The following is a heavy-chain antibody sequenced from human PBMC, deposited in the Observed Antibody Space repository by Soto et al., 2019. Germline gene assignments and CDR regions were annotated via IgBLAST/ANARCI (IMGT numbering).Heavy chain of an antibody. CDR2: IWYDGSNK. CDR3: ASGGVGSGSSGWMGWVGS. Sequence: SVYCLRLAPGKGLEWVAVIWYDGSNKYYADSVKGRFTISRDNSKNTLYLQMNSLRAEDTAVYYCASGGVGSGSSGWMGWVGSCGQGP. V-gene: IGHV3-33*07. CDR1: S. J-gene: IGHJ5*02. D-gene: IGHD6-19*01.